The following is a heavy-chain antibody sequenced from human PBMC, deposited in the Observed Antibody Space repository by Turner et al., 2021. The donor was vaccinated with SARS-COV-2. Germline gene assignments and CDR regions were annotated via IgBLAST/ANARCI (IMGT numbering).Heavy chain of an antibody. V-gene: IGHV1-2*02. D-gene: IGHD3-10*01. Sequence: QVQLVQSGAEVKKPGASVKVSCKASGYTFSAYYLYWVRQAPGQGLECLGWINLNRGGTNYAQRFRGRVTMTSDTSISTAYMELSRLTSDDTAVYFCARGLYGWGSYPWFDPWGQGTLVTVSS. CDR2: INLNRGGT. CDR1: GYTFSAYY. CDR3: ARGLYGWGSYPWFDP. J-gene: IGHJ5*02.